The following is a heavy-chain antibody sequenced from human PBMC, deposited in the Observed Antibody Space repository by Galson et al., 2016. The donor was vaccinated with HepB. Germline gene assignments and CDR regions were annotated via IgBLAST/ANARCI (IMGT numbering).Heavy chain of an antibody. Sequence: SVKVSCKASEGTFSSYTITWVRQAPGQGLEWLGWIGAYNGNTHSAQKFQDRVTLTRNTFTNTVYLELRSLRLDDTAVYYCAAHSGTNSWGRKALDYWGQGTLITVSS. D-gene: IGHD1-26*01. CDR3: AAHSGTNSWGRKALDY. V-gene: IGHV1-18*01. CDR1: EGTFSSYT. J-gene: IGHJ4*02. CDR2: IGAYNGNT.